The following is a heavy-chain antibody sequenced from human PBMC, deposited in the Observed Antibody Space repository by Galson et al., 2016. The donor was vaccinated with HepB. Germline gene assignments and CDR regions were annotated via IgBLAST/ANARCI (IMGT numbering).Heavy chain of an antibody. J-gene: IGHJ4*02. Sequence: SETLSLTCTVSNGSISGYFWTWIRQSPGKTLEWIGGIYETGRTKYNPSLKSRTTISVDKARNQFSLNLSSVTAADTAIYYCAGSSYYKGAHWGQGTLVTVS. CDR2: IYETGRT. V-gene: IGHV4-4*07. CDR1: NGSISGYF. CDR3: AGSSYYKGAH. D-gene: IGHD3-10*01.